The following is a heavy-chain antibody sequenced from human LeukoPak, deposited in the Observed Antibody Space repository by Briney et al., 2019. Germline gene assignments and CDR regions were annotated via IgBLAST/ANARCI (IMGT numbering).Heavy chain of an antibody. D-gene: IGHD1-1*01. Sequence: GGSLRLSCAASGFTFSSYSMNWVRQAPGKGLEWVSSISSSSSYIFYVDSVKGRFTISRDNAKNSLYLQMNSLRAEDTAVYYCARALWGNWNDLMDYWGQGTLVTVSS. J-gene: IGHJ4*02. CDR1: GFTFSSYS. CDR3: ARALWGNWNDLMDY. V-gene: IGHV3-21*01. CDR2: ISSSSSYI.